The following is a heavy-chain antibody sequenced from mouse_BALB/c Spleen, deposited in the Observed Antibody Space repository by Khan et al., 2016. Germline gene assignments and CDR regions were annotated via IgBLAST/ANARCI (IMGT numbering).Heavy chain of an antibody. Sequence: EVKLLESGGGLVQPGGSLKLSCAASGFAFSSYWMSWVRQAPGQGLEWIGEIIPDSSTINYTPSLKDKFIISGDNATNTLYMQMSKVRSEDTARYDGAITDYWGQGTTLTVSS. CDR1: GFAFSSYW. V-gene: IGHV4-1*02. J-gene: IGHJ2*01. CDR2: IIPDSSTI. CDR3: AITDY.